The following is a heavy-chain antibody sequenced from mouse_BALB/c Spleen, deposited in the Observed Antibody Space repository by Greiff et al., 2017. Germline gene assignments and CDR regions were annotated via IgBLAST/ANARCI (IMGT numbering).Heavy chain of an antibody. Sequence: EVQLVESGGDLVKPGGSLKLSCAASGFTFSSYYMSWVRQTPEKRLELVAAINSNGGSTYYPDTVKGRFTISRDNAKNTLYLQMSSLKSEDTALYYCARQSPYGFDYWGQGTTLTVSS. CDR2: INSNGGST. V-gene: IGHV5-6-2*01. CDR1: GFTFSSYY. CDR3: ARQSPYGFDY. D-gene: IGHD1-1*02. J-gene: IGHJ2*01.